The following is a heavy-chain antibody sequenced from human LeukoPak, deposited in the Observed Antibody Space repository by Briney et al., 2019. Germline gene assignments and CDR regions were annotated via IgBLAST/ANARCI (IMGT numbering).Heavy chain of an antibody. CDR3: ARDKGAGDPVLDY. Sequence: ASVKVSCKASGGTFNIYSFTWVRQAPGQGLEWMGGIIPIFGTINYAQKFQGRVTITADESTSTAYMELNNLKSEDTAVYYCARDKGAGDPVLDYWGQGTLVTVSS. J-gene: IGHJ4*02. CDR2: IIPIFGTI. D-gene: IGHD3-10*01. V-gene: IGHV1-69*13. CDR1: GGTFNIYS.